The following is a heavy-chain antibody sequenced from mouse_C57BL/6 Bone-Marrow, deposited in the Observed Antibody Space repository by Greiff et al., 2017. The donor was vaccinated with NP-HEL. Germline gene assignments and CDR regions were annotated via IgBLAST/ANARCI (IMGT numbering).Heavy chain of an antibody. CDR3: TRDRVYYGSSWSYWYVDV. J-gene: IGHJ1*03. Sequence: EVQLVESGEGLVKPGGSLKLSCAASGFTFSSYAMSWVRQTPEKRLEWVAYISSGGDYIYYADTVKGRFTISRDNARNTLYLQMSSLKSEDTAMYYCTRDRVYYGSSWSYWYVDVWGTGTTVTVSS. CDR1: GFTFSSYA. D-gene: IGHD1-1*01. V-gene: IGHV5-9-1*02. CDR2: ISSGGDYI.